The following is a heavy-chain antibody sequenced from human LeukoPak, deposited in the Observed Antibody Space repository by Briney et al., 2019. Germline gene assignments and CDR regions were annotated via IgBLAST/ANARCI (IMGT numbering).Heavy chain of an antibody. CDR2: ISYSGSTT. Sequence: PGGSLRLSCAAYGFTFTNFEMNWVRQAPGKGLEWVSYISYSGSTTSYADSVKGRFTISRDNAKNSLYLQMNSLRAEDTAVYYCARAGPPAFDPWGQGTLVTVSS. CDR3: ARAGPPAFDP. V-gene: IGHV3-48*03. CDR1: GFTFTNFE. J-gene: IGHJ5*02.